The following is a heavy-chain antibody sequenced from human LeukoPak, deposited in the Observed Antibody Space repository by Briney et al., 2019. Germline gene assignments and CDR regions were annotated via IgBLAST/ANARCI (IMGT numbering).Heavy chain of an antibody. V-gene: IGHV4-4*02. CDR2: IYHSGST. CDR1: GGSISSSNW. D-gene: IGHD1-26*01. J-gene: IGHJ6*02. CDR3: ARGGSGSYQDNYYYYGMDV. Sequence: SGTLSLTCAVSGGSISSSNWWSWVRQPPGKGLEWIGEIYHSGSTNYNPSLKSRVTISVDKSKNQFSLKLSSVTAADTAVYYCARGGSGSYQDNYYYYGMDVWGQGTTVTVSS.